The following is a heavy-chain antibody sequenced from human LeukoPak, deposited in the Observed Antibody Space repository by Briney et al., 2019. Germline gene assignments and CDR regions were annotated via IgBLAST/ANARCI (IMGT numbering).Heavy chain of an antibody. Sequence: PSETLSLTCDVYGGSFSGYYWSWIRQPPGKGLEWIGEINHSGSTNYNPSLKSRVTISVDTSKNQFSLKLSSVTAADTAVYYCARDYYDSSGYYFFDPWGQGTLDTVSS. CDR2: INHSGST. CDR3: ARDYYDSSGYYFFDP. CDR1: GGSFSGYY. V-gene: IGHV4-34*01. D-gene: IGHD3-22*01. J-gene: IGHJ5*02.